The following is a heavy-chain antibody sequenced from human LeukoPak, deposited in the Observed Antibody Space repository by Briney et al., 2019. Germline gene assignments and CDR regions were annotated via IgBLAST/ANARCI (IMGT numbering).Heavy chain of an antibody. V-gene: IGHV4-4*07. D-gene: IGHD3-22*01. CDR2: IYTSGNT. J-gene: IGHJ4*02. Sequence: SETLSLTCTLSGVSLTSYYWSWIRHPAGKALEWIGRIYTSGNTNYNTSLKSRVTMSVDTSKNQFYLKLSTVTAADTAVYYCARVYDSSGWYYFDYWGQGTLVTVFS. CDR3: ARVYDSSGWYYFDY. CDR1: GVSLTSYY.